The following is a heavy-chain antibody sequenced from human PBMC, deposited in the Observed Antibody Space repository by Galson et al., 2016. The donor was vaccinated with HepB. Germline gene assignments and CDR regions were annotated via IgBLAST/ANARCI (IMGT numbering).Heavy chain of an antibody. Sequence: QSGAEVKKPGESLKISCKGSGYSFTNHWIGWVRQMPGKGLEWMTIINPGDSDTRYSPSLQGQVTISADKSITTAYLQWSSLKASDTAMYYCARQVVPGLFDQWGQGTLVTVSS. CDR3: ARQVVPGLFDQ. CDR1: GYSFTNHW. V-gene: IGHV5-51*01. J-gene: IGHJ4*02. D-gene: IGHD2-21*02. CDR2: INPGDSDT.